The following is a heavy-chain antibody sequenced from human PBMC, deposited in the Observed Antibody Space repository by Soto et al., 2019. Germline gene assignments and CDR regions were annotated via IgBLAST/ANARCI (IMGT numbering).Heavy chain of an antibody. J-gene: IGHJ5*02. CDR1: GGSISSGDYY. CDR2: IYYSGST. CDR3: GRDRRLLEWNWFGP. V-gene: IGHV4-30-4*01. Sequence: SETLSLTCTVFGGSISSGDYYWSWIRQPPGKGLEWIGYIYYSGSTYYNPSLKSRVTISVDTSKNQFSLKLSSVTAADTAVYYCGRDRRLLEWNWFGPWGQGTLVTRYS. D-gene: IGHD3-3*01.